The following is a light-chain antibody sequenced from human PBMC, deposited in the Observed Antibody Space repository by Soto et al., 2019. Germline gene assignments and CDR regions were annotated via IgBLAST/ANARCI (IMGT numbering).Light chain of an antibody. Sequence: EIVLMQSPCTLPLSPGERATLSCRASQTLRRTYIAWYQQKPGQAPRLLIYDASNRATGIPARFSGSGSGTDFTLTISSLEPEDFEVYYCHQRQSWPRTFGQGTKVDIK. V-gene: IGKV3-11*01. CDR2: DAS. CDR1: QTLRRTY. CDR3: HQRQSWPRT. J-gene: IGKJ1*01.